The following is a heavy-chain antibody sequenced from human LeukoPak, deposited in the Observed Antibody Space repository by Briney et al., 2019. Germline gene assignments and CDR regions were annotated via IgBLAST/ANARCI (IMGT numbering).Heavy chain of an antibody. CDR2: IIPIFGIA. J-gene: IGHJ3*02. CDR3: ARVEGPYYYDSSGYQTGAFDI. V-gene: IGHV1-69*04. D-gene: IGHD3-22*01. Sequence: ASVKVSCKASGGTFSSYAISWVRQAPGQGPEWMGRIIPIFGIANYAQKFQGRVTITADKSTSTAYMELSSLRSEDTAVYYCARVEGPYYYDSSGYQTGAFDIWGQGTMVTVSS. CDR1: GGTFSSYA.